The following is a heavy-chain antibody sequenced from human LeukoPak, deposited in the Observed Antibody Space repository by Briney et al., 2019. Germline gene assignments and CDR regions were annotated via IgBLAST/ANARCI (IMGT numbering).Heavy chain of an antibody. CDR2: IYYSGST. Sequence: SETLSLTCSVSGGSITSSSYYWGWIRQPPGKGLEWIASIYYSGSTYYNPSLKSRVTISLDTSKNQVSLKLSSVTAAGTAVYYCARHCSSTNCYMRGNFDYWGQGTLVTVSS. CDR3: ARHCSSTNCYMRGNFDY. V-gene: IGHV4-39*07. D-gene: IGHD2-2*01. J-gene: IGHJ4*02. CDR1: GGSITSSSYY.